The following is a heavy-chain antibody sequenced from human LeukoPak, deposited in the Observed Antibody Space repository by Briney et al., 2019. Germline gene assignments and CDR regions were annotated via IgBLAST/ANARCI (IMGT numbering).Heavy chain of an antibody. CDR1: GYSFTVYY. Sequence: GASEKVSCKASGYSFTVYYMHWVRQGPGQGLEWMGWINANSGGIKYAQKFQGRVTRTRDTSISTAYMELSRLRSDDTAVYYCARTPCGGDCYHFDYWGQGTLVTVSS. CDR2: INANSGGI. J-gene: IGHJ4*02. D-gene: IGHD2-21*02. CDR3: ARTPCGGDCYHFDY. V-gene: IGHV1-2*02.